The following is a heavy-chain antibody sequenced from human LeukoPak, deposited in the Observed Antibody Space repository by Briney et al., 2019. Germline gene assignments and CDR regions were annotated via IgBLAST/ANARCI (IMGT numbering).Heavy chain of an antibody. J-gene: IGHJ5*02. CDR1: GGSISSGGYY. D-gene: IGHD2-15*01. Sequence: PSQTLSLTCTVSGGSISSGGYYWSWIRQHPGKGLEWIGYIYYSGSTYYNPSLKSRVTISVGTSKNQFSLKLSSVTAADTAVYYCARPGYCSGGSCYDPWGQGTLVTVSS. CDR3: ARPGYCSGGSCYDP. CDR2: IYYSGST. V-gene: IGHV4-31*03.